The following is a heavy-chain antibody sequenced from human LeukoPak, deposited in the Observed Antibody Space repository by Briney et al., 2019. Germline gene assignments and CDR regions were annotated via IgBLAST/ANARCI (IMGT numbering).Heavy chain of an antibody. CDR2: ISGSGGST. CDR1: GFTFSSYG. D-gene: IGHD6-19*01. Sequence: GRSLRLSCAASGFTFSSYGMHWVRQAPGKGLEWVSAISGSGGSTYYADSVKGRFTISRDNSKNTLYLQMNSLRAEDTAVYYCAKDPDGQFSAFDIWGQGTMVTVSS. V-gene: IGHV3-23*01. CDR3: AKDPDGQFSAFDI. J-gene: IGHJ3*02.